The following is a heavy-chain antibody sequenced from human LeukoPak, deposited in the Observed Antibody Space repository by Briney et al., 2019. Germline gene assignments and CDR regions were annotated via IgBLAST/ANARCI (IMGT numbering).Heavy chain of an antibody. D-gene: IGHD3-10*01. CDR3: ARRFRTSGNLHHDAYDI. J-gene: IGHJ3*02. CDR1: GDSISGYY. Sequence: SETLSLTCTVSGDSISGYYWGWIRHPPGKGLEGIGHLYGTVSPDYNPSLKSRATITTDTSKNQFSLKLNSVTAADTAMYFCARRFRTSGNLHHDAYDIWGLGTVVTVSS. CDR2: LYGTVSP. V-gene: IGHV4-4*09.